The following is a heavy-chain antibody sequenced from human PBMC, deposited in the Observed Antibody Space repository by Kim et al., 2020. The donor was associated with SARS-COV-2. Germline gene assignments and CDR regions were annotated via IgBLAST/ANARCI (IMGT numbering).Heavy chain of an antibody. J-gene: IGHJ5*02. V-gene: IGHV4-4*02. D-gene: IGHD6-19*01. CDR2: T. Sequence: TNYTPSLKSRVTISVDKCKNQCSLKLSSVTAADTAVYYCARSIAVAGRGSWGQGTLVTVSS. CDR3: ARSIAVAGRGS.